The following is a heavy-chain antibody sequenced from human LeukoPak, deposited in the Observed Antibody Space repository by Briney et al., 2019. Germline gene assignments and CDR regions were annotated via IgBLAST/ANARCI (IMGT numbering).Heavy chain of an antibody. CDR2: IYSRGGT. Sequence: SETLSLTCTVSGVSISISTYYWGWIRQPPGKVLEWIGNIYSRGGTYYSPSLKSRVTVSVDTSKNELSLKLTSVTAADTAVYYCARDWAEGLDFWGQGTLVTVSS. CDR1: GVSISISTYY. V-gene: IGHV4-39*07. J-gene: IGHJ4*02. D-gene: IGHD3-16*01. CDR3: ARDWAEGLDF.